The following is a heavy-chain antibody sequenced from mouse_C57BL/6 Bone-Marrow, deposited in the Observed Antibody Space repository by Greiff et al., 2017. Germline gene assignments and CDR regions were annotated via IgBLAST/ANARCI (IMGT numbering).Heavy chain of an antibody. CDR2: IDPETGGT. CDR3: TRPYYYGSSPDY. CDR1: GYTFTDYE. D-gene: IGHD1-1*01. V-gene: IGHV1-15*01. Sequence: VQLQQSGAELVRPGASVTLSCKASGYTFTDYEMHWVKQTPVHGLEWIGAIDPETGGTAYNQKFKGKAILTADKSSSTAYMELRSLTSEDSAVYYCTRPYYYGSSPDYWGQGTTLTVSS. J-gene: IGHJ2*01.